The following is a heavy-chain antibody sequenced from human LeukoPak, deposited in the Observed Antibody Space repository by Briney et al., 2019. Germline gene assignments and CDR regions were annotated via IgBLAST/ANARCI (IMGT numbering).Heavy chain of an antibody. D-gene: IGHD1-7*01. CDR2: ISSSSSYI. J-gene: IGHJ4*02. V-gene: IGHV3-21*01. CDR1: GFTFSNYG. Sequence: GGTLRLSCAASGFTFSNYGMSWVRQAPGKGLEWVSSISSSSSYIYYADSVKGRFTISRDNAKNSLYPQMNSLRAEDTAVYYCARAHNWKYGTFDYWGQGTLVTVSS. CDR3: ARAHNWKYGTFDY.